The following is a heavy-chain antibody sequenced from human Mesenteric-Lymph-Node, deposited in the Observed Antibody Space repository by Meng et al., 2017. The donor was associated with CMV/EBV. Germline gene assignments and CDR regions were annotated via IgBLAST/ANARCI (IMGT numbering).Heavy chain of an antibody. J-gene: IGHJ4*02. Sequence: GGSLRLSCAASGFTFSNACMSWVRQAPGKGLEWVGRIKSKTDGGTTDYAAPVKGRFTISRDDSKNTLYLQMNSLKTEDTAVYYCTTEATAAAGSFDYWGQGTLVTVSS. CDR1: GFTFSNAC. CDR2: IKSKTDGGTT. CDR3: TTEATAAAGSFDY. D-gene: IGHD6-13*01. V-gene: IGHV3-15*01.